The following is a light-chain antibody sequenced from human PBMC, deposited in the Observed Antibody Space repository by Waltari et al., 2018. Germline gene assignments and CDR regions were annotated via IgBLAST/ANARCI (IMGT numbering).Light chain of an antibody. CDR1: SSHVGGYHY. CDR3: SSYTSISTWV. V-gene: IGLV2-14*03. J-gene: IGLJ3*02. CDR2: DVS. Sequence: QSALTQPASVSESPGQSITIPCTGTSSHVGGYHYVSWYQHHPGKAPKLMIYDVSHRPSGVSDRFSGSKSGNTASLTISGLQAEDEADYFCSSYTSISTWVFGGGTKLTVL.